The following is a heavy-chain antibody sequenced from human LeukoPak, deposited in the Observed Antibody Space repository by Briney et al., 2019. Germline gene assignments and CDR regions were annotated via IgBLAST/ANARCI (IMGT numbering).Heavy chain of an antibody. V-gene: IGHV3-30-3*01. D-gene: IGHD1-26*01. CDR3: ARGRGVGATNLFLDY. J-gene: IGHJ4*02. Sequence: PGGSLRLSCAASGFTFSSYAMHWVRQAPGKGLEWVAVISYDGSNKYYADSVKGRFTISRDNSKNTLYLQMNSLRAEDTAVYYCARGRGVGATNLFLDYWGQGTLVTVSS. CDR2: ISYDGSNK. CDR1: GFTFSSYA.